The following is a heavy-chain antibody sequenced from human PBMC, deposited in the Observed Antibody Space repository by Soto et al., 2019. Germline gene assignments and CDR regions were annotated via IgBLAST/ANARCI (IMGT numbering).Heavy chain of an antibody. CDR2: INHSGST. J-gene: IGHJ6*03. CDR3: ARVTRYCSSTSCYPKYYYYYYMDV. D-gene: IGHD2-2*01. V-gene: IGHV4-34*01. CDR1: GGSFGGYY. Sequence: QVQLQQWGAGLLKPSETLSLTCAVYGGSFGGYYWSWIRQPPGKGLEWIGEINHSGSTNYNPSLKSRVTISVDTSKNQFSLKLSSVTAADTAVYYCARVTRYCSSTSCYPKYYYYYYMDVWGKGTTVTVSS.